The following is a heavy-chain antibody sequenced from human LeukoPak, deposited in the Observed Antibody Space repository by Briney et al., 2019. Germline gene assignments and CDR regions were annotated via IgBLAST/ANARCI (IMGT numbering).Heavy chain of an antibody. J-gene: IGHJ4*02. CDR2: VKSKASGETT. V-gene: IGHV3-15*01. CDR1: GFSISNDW. D-gene: IGHD3-10*01. Sequence: PGGSLRLSCAASGFSISNDWMSWVRQAPGKGLEWSGRVKSKASGETTDYAAPVKGRFTISRDDAKNTLYLQMNSLKPEDTAVYYCTLIKGWGSGSYYLDYWGQGTLVTVSS. CDR3: TLIKGWGSGSYYLDY.